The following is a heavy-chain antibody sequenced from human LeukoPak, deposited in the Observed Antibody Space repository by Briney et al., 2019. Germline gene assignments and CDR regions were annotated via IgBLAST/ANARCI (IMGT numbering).Heavy chain of an antibody. J-gene: IGHJ4*02. CDR1: GFTFRNPG. D-gene: IGHD3-22*01. V-gene: IGHV3-15*01. CDR2: IKSKTDGGTT. Sequence: GGSLRLSGAAPGFTFRNPGWGGFAQAPGKGRGGVGRIKSKTDGGTTDYAAPVKGRFTISRDDSKNTLYLQMNSLKTEDTAMYYCTTSRITMKYWGQGTLVTVSS. CDR3: TTSRITMKY.